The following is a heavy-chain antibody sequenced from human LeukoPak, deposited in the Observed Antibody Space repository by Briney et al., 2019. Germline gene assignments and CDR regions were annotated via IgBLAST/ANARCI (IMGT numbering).Heavy chain of an antibody. V-gene: IGHV3-9*01. CDR2: ISWNSGGI. Sequence: GRSLRLSCAASGFTLDDYAMHGVRQAPGKGLEWVSGISWNSGGIGYADSVKGRFTISRDNAKNSLYLQMNSLRADDTALYYCAKGKKMTVAGLFDYWGQGTLVTVSS. CDR3: AKGKKMTVAGLFDY. D-gene: IGHD6-19*01. J-gene: IGHJ4*02. CDR1: GFTLDDYA.